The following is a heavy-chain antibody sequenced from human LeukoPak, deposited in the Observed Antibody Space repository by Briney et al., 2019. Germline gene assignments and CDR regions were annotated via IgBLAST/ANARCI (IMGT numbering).Heavy chain of an antibody. CDR2: IIPILGIA. Sequence: SVKVSCKASGGTFSSYAISWVRQAPGQGLEWMGRIIPILGIANYAQKFQGRVTITADKSTSTAYMELSSLRSEDTAVYYCAIESRQLVPNYFDYWGQGTLVTVSS. V-gene: IGHV1-69*04. CDR1: GGTFSSYA. J-gene: IGHJ4*02. CDR3: AIESRQLVPNYFDY. D-gene: IGHD6-13*01.